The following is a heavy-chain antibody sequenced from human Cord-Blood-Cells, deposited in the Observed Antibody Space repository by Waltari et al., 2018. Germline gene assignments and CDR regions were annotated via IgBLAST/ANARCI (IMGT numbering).Heavy chain of an antibody. D-gene: IGHD3-3*01. CDR3: ARLTYYDFWSGYYFDY. V-gene: IGHV4-39*01. CDR2: IYYSGST. Sequence: QLQLQESAPGLVKPSETLSLTCTVSGGSISSRSSYWGWLRQPPGKGLEWIGSIYYSGSTYYNPSLKSRVTISVDTSKNQFSLKLSSVTAADTAVYYCARLTYYDFWSGYYFDYWGQGTLVTVSS. J-gene: IGHJ4*02. CDR1: GGSISSRSSY.